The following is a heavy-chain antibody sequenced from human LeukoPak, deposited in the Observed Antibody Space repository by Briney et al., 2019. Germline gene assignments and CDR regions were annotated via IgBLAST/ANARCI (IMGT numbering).Heavy chain of an antibody. J-gene: IGHJ3*02. CDR2: ISGSGGST. V-gene: IGHV3-23*01. Sequence: GGSLRLSCAASGFTFSSYAMNWVRQAPGKGLEWVSAISGSGGSTYYADSVKGRFTISRDNSKNTLYLQMNSLRAEDTAVYYCAKGPQQLGAFDTWGQGTMVTVSS. CDR1: GFTFSSYA. CDR3: AKGPQQLGAFDT. D-gene: IGHD6-6*01.